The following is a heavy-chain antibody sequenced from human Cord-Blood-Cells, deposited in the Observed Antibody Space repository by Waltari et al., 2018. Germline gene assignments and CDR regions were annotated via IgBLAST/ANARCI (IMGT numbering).Heavy chain of an antibody. CDR1: GFTVSSNY. J-gene: IGHJ4*02. CDR3: ASERRYYYDSSGYYY. V-gene: IGHV3-53*01. Sequence: EVQLVEFGGGLIQPGGSLRLSCAASGFTVSSNYMIWVRQAPGKGLEWVSVIYSGGSTYYADSVKGRFTISRDNSKNTLYLQMNSLRAEDTAVYYCASERRYYYDSSGYYYWGQGTLVTVSS. D-gene: IGHD3-22*01. CDR2: IYSGGST.